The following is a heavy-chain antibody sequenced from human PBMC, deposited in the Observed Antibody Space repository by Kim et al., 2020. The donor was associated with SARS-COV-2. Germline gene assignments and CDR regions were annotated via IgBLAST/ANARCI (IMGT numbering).Heavy chain of an antibody. J-gene: IGHJ4*02. CDR1: GFALTTYA. Sequence: GGSLRLSCVASGFALTTYAMTWVRQAPGKGLEWVLAIGEDGRTYYAASVKGRFTISRNIPQSTVLVQMNSLRVDDTAIYYCARDRGWHRPDFWGQGTLVTVSS. CDR2: IGEDGRT. D-gene: IGHD6-19*01. V-gene: IGHV3-23*01. CDR3: ARDRGWHRPDF.